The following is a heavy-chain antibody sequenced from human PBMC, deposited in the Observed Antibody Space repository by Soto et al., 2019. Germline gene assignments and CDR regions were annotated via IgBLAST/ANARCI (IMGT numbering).Heavy chain of an antibody. Sequence: PGESLKISCQASGYSFTSYWVAWVRQMPGKGLEWMGIIYPGDSDTRYSPSFQGQVTMSADTSSSTAYLQWSSLKASDTAMYYCANVSGSSRAFDYWGQGTLVTVSS. CDR1: GYSFTSYW. CDR2: IYPGDSDT. D-gene: IGHD1-26*01. J-gene: IGHJ4*02. CDR3: ANVSGSSRAFDY. V-gene: IGHV5-51*01.